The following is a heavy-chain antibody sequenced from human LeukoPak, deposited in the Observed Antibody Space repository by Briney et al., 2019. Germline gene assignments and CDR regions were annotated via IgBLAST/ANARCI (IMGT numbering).Heavy chain of an antibody. CDR1: GSTFDDYA. V-gene: IGHV3-43D*03. CDR3: AKDTHRYSYGYFDY. J-gene: IGHJ4*02. Sequence: GGSLRLSCAASGSTFDDYAMHWVRQAPGKGLEWVSLISWDGGSTYYADSVKGRFTISRDNSKNSLYLQMNSLRAEDTALYYCAKDTHRYSYGYFDYWGQGTLVTVSS. D-gene: IGHD5-18*01. CDR2: ISWDGGST.